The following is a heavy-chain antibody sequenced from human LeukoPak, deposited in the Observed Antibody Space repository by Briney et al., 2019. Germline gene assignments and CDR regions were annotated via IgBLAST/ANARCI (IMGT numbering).Heavy chain of an antibody. CDR3: ARNYCSGGSCYSGAYYFDY. CDR2: IYYSGST. J-gene: IGHJ4*02. D-gene: IGHD2-15*01. V-gene: IGHV4-59*01. Sequence: TSETLSLTCTVSGGSISSYYWSWIRQPPGKGLEWIGYIYYSGSTNYNPSLKSRVTISVDTSKNQFSLKLSSVTAADTAVYYCARNYCSGGSCYSGAYYFDYRGQGTLVTVSS. CDR1: GGSISSYY.